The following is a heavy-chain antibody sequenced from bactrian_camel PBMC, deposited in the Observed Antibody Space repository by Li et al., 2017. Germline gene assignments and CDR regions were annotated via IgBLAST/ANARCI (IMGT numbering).Heavy chain of an antibody. Sequence: VQLVESGGGSVQAGGSLRLACKVTDDPASMYYLDDTYCMGWFRQAPGREREGVARIDSDGSTAYGDSVKGRFTISKDNAKNTLYLQMNSLKPEDTAMYYCAADEMGCIENVYRGQGTQVTVS. D-gene: IGHD1*01. J-gene: IGHJ4*01. CDR3: AADEMGCIENVY. CDR1: DDPASMYYLDDTYC. CDR2: IDSDGSTA. V-gene: IGHV3S6*01.